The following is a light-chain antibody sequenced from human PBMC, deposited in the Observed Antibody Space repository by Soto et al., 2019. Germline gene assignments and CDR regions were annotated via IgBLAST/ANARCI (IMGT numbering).Light chain of an antibody. CDR2: DAS. J-gene: IGKJ2*01. V-gene: IGKV3-11*01. CDR1: QSVGTY. CDR3: QQRYNWPNT. Sequence: EIVLTQSPATLSLSPGERATLSCRASQSVGTYLAWYQHNPGQAPRLLIYDASNRATGIPARFSGSGSGTGFTLTLRRPEPGGFAVYYCQQRYNWPNTFGQGTKLEIK.